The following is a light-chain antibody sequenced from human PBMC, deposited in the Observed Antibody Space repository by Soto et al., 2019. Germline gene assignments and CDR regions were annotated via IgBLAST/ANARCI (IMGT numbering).Light chain of an antibody. J-gene: IGKJ2*02. CDR2: AAS. Sequence: DIQMTQSPSSLSASVGDRVTITCRASQSISSYLNWYQQKPGKAPKLLIYAASSLQSGVPSRFSGSGSGTDFTLTISSLQPEDFATYYCQQSYSTLPGTCGQGTKLEIK. CDR3: QQSYSTLPGT. CDR1: QSISSY. V-gene: IGKV1-39*01.